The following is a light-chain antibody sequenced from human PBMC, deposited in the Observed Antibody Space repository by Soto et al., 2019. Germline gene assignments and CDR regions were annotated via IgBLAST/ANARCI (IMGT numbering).Light chain of an antibody. CDR2: RAS. CDR1: QSVSSSY. J-gene: IGKJ1*01. Sequence: EIVLTQSPGTLSLSPGERATLSCRASQSVSSSYLAWYQQKPGQAPRLLIYRASTRATGIPARFSGSGSGTDFTLTISSLEPEDFAVYYCQQRSNWPQTFGQGTKLDIK. CDR3: QQRSNWPQT. V-gene: IGKV3D-20*02.